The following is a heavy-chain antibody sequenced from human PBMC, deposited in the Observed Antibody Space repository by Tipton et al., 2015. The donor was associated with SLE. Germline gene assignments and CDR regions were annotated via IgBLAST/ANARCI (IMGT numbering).Heavy chain of an antibody. CDR3: AREHVVVVAATLDAFDI. D-gene: IGHD2-15*01. J-gene: IGHJ3*02. V-gene: IGHV4-4*07. Sequence: TLSLTCTVSGGSISSYYWSWIRQPAGKGLEWIGRIYTSGSTNYNPSLKSRVTMSVDTSKNQFSLKLSSATAADTAVYYCAREHVVVVAATLDAFDIWGQGTMVTVSS. CDR2: IYTSGST. CDR1: GGSISSYY.